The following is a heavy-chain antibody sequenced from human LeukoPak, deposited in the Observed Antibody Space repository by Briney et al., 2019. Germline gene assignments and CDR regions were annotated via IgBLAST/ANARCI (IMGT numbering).Heavy chain of an antibody. CDR1: GFTFSSYA. J-gene: IGHJ4*02. CDR2: ISGSGGST. Sequence: GGSLRLSCAASGFTFSSYAMSWVRQAPGKGLEWVSAISGSGGSTYYADSVKGRFTISRDNSKNTLYLQMNSLRAEDTAVYYCARNRNQWELLRIDYWGQGTLVTVSS. V-gene: IGHV3-23*01. CDR3: ARNRNQWELLRIDY. D-gene: IGHD1-26*01.